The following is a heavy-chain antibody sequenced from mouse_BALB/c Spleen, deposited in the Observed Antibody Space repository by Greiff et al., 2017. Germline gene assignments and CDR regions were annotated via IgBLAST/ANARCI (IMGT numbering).Heavy chain of an antibody. Sequence: VQLQQSGAELVRPGASVKLSCKASGFNFKDYSMHWVKQRPEQGLEWIGWIDPENGNTIYDPKFKGKASITADTSSNTANLQLSSLTSEDSAVYCCASCEDPLAYWGQGTLVTVSA. CDR1: GFNFKDYS. CDR2: IDPENGNT. J-gene: IGHJ3*01. V-gene: IGHV14-1*02. CDR3: ASCEDPLAY.